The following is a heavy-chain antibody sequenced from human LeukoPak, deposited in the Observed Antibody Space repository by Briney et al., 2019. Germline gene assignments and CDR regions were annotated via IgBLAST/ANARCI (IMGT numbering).Heavy chain of an antibody. CDR2: IYYSGST. D-gene: IGHD2-15*01. Sequence: PSETLSLTCTVSGGSISSSSYYWGWIRQPPGKGLEWIGSIYYSGSTYYNPSLKSRVTISVDKSKNQFSLKLSSVTAADTAVYYCARRVVVAPYYYYYYMDVWGKGTTVTVSS. CDR3: ARRVVVAPYYYYYYMDV. J-gene: IGHJ6*03. V-gene: IGHV4-39*07. CDR1: GGSISSSSYY.